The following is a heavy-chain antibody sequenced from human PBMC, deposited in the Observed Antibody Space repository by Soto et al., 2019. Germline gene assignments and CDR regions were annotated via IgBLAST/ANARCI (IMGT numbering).Heavy chain of an antibody. V-gene: IGHV1-3*01. J-gene: IGHJ4*02. CDR1: GYTFTSYA. CDR2: INAGNGNT. CDR3: AREEGGYKIHFDY. Sequence: ASVKVSCKASGYTFTSYAMHWVRQAPGQRLEWMGWINAGNGNTKYSQKFQGRVTITRDTSASTAYMELSSLRSEDTAVYYCAREEGGYKIHFDYWGQGTLVTVSS. D-gene: IGHD5-12*01.